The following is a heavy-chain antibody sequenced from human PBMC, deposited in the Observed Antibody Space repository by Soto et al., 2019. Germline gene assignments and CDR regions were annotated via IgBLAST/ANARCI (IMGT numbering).Heavy chain of an antibody. V-gene: IGHV1-46*01. Sequence: ASAMVPCKASGYTFTSYYMHWVRQAPGQGLEWMGIINPSGGSKSYAQKFQGRVTMTRDTCTRTVYMELSSLRYEDTAVYYCARGRDYYDSSGYGNEYWGEGTLVNVSS. D-gene: IGHD3-22*01. J-gene: IGHJ4*02. CDR1: GYTFTSYY. CDR2: INPSGGSK. CDR3: ARGRDYYDSSGYGNEY.